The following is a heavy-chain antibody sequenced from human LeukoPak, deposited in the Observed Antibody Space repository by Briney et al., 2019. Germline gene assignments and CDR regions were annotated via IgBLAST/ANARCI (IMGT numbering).Heavy chain of an antibody. CDR2: INTNTGNP. D-gene: IGHD3-22*01. CDR1: GYTFTSYA. V-gene: IGHV7-4-1*02. CDR3: ARESEYYYDSSFPNENDDY. J-gene: IGHJ4*02. Sequence: ASVTVSCKASGYTFTSYAMNWVRQAPGQGLEWMGWINTNTGNPTYAQGFTGRFVFSLDTSVSTAYLQISSLKAEDTAVYYCARESEYYYDSSFPNENDDYWGQGTLVTVSS.